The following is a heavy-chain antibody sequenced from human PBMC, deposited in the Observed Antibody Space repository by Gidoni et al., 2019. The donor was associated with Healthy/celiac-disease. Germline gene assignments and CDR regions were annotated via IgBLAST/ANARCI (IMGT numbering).Heavy chain of an antibody. J-gene: IGHJ4*02. V-gene: IGHV3-7*03. D-gene: IGHD6-25*01. CDR3: ARDPSDYNFDY. CDR1: GCTFSSYW. CDR2: IKQDGSEK. Sequence: EVQLVESGGGLVQPGGSLSLSCAASGCTFSSYWMSWVRQAPGKGLEWVANIKQDGSEKYYVDSVKGRFTISRDNAKNSLYLQMNSLRAEDTAVYYCARDPSDYNFDYWGQGTLVTVSS.